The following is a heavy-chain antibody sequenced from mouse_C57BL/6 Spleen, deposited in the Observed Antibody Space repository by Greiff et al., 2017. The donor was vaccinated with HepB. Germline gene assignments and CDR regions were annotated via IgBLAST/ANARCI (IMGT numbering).Heavy chain of an antibody. CDR2: ISGGGGNT. CDR3: ARVYYGSSYSYYFDY. J-gene: IGHJ2*01. V-gene: IGHV5-9*01. D-gene: IGHD1-1*01. CDR1: GFTFSSYT. Sequence: DVKLVESGGGLVKPGGSLKLSCAASGFTFSSYTMSWVRQTPEKRLEWVATISGGGGNTYYPDSVKGRFTISRDNAKNTLYLQMSSLRSEDTALYYCARVYYGSSYSYYFDYWGQGTTLTVSS.